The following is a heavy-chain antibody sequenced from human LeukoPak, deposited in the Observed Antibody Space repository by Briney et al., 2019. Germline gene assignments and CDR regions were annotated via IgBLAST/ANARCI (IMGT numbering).Heavy chain of an antibody. V-gene: IGHV3-30*18. Sequence: PGGSLRLSCAASGFTFSSYGMHWVRQAPGKGLEWVAVISNDGRTKYYSDSVKGRFTISRDNSKNTLDLQTNSLRAEDTAVYYCAKARGQGDVFDYWGQGTLVTVSS. CDR1: GFTFSSYG. CDR2: ISNDGRTK. CDR3: AKARGQGDVFDY. J-gene: IGHJ4*02. D-gene: IGHD2-21*02.